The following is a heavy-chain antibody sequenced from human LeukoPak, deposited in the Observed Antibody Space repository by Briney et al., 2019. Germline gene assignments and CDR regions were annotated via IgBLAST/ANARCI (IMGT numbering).Heavy chain of an antibody. D-gene: IGHD3-22*01. CDR3: AREPLVVITTEGFDY. V-gene: IGHV3-7*01. CDR1: GFTFSSYW. Sequence: GGSLRLSCAASGFTFSSYWMSWVRQAPGKGLEWVANIKQDGSEKYYVDSVKGRFTISRDNAKNSLYLQMNSLRAEDTAVYYCAREPLVVITTEGFDYWGQGTLVTVSS. J-gene: IGHJ4*02. CDR2: IKQDGSEK.